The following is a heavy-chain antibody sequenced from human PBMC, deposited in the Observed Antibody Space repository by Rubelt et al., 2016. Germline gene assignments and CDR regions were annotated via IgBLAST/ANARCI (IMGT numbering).Heavy chain of an antibody. D-gene: IGHD6-13*01. V-gene: IGHV3-33*06. CDR1: GFTFSSCG. CDR2: IWYDGSNK. CDR3: AKDTQSSWRVNWFDP. J-gene: IGHJ5*02. Sequence: GGGVVQPGRSLRLSCAASGFTFSSCGMHWVRQAPGKGLEWVAVIWYDGSNKYYADSVKGRFTISRDNSKNILWLQMNSLSAEDTAVYYCAKDTQSSWRVNWFDPWGQGTLVTVSS.